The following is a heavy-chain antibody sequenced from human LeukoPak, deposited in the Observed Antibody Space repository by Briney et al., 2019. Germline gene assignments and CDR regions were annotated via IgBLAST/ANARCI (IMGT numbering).Heavy chain of an antibody. CDR2: ISYDGSNK. J-gene: IGHJ4*02. V-gene: IGHV3-30*04. CDR1: GFTFSSYA. D-gene: IGHD2-2*01. Sequence: GGSLRLSCAASGFTFSSYAMHWVRQAPGKGLEWVAVISYDGSNKYYADSVKGRFTISRDNSKNTLYLQMNSLRAEDTAVYYCARGLGYCSSTSCLKKNYFDYWGQGTLVTVSS. CDR3: ARGLGYCSSTSCLKKNYFDY.